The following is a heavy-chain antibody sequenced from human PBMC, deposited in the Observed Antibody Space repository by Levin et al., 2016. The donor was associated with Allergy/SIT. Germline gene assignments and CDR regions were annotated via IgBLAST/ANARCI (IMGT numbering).Heavy chain of an antibody. D-gene: IGHD6-19*01. J-gene: IGHJ6*02. CDR3: AKDHVAVASYYYGMDV. Sequence: VRQMPGKGLEWVSYISSSGSTTYYADSVKGRFTISRDNVKNSLYLQMNSLRAEDTAVYYCAKDHVAVASYYYGMDVWGQGTTVTVSS. V-gene: IGHV3-48*03. CDR2: ISSSGSTT.